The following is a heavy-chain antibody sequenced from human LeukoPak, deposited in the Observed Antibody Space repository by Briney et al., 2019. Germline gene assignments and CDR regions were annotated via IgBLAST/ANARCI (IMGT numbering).Heavy chain of an antibody. J-gene: IGHJ1*01. Sequence: GGSLRLSCAASVCTFSNYAMVWVRQGPGKELEWVSAMKGSGEGKFHAVSVRGRFTMSRHNSKNMLYLQMNSLRDDDTAVYYCGRDPNGDYVGDFSFQRWGQGTLVTVSS. D-gene: IGHD4-17*01. CDR2: MKGSGEGK. CDR3: GRDPNGDYVGDFSFQR. V-gene: IGHV3-23*01. CDR1: VCTFSNYA.